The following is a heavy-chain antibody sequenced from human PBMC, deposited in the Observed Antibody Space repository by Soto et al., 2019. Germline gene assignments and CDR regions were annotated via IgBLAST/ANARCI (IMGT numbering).Heavy chain of an antibody. CDR1: GGSIRSYY. Sequence: SETLSLTCTVSGGSIRSYYWTWIRQPPGKGLEWIGYIYNSGSPNYNPSLRSRVTMSLLTSKNQFSLKLTSVTAADTAIYYCARDIRAAAYNWFDPWGQGILVTVSS. CDR3: ARDIRAAAYNWFDP. J-gene: IGHJ5*02. V-gene: IGHV4-59*01. D-gene: IGHD6-13*01. CDR2: IYNSGSP.